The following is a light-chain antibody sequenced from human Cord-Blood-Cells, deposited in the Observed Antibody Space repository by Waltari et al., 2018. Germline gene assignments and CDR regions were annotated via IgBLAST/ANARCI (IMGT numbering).Light chain of an antibody. CDR1: SSNIGARYD. CDR2: GNG. Sequence: QSVLTQPPSVSGAPGPRVTISCTGSSSNIGARYDVHWYQQLPGTAPKLLIYGNGCGPPGVPDRFSGSKPGTSASLAITGLQAEDEADYYGQSYDSSLGGVVFGGGTKLTVL. J-gene: IGLJ2*01. V-gene: IGLV1-40*01. CDR3: QSYDSSLGGVV.